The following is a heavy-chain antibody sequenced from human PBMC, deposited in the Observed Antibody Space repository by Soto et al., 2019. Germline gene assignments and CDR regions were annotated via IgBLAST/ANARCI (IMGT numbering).Heavy chain of an antibody. D-gene: IGHD3-10*01. CDR1: GYTFTGYY. Sequence: ASVKVSCKASGYTFTGYYMHWVRQAPGQGLEWMGWINPNSGGTNYAQKFQGWVTMTRDTSISTAYMELSRLRSDDTAVYYCARVMVRGVIGVMDVWGQGSTVTVSS. V-gene: IGHV1-2*04. CDR2: INPNSGGT. CDR3: ARVMVRGVIGVMDV. J-gene: IGHJ6*02.